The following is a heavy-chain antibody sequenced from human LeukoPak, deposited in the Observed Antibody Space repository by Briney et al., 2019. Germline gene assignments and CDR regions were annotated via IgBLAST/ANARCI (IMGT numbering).Heavy chain of an antibody. CDR2: INPNSGGT. D-gene: IGHD5-18*01. CDR3: AIDTAMVS. CDR1: GYTFTGYY. J-gene: IGHJ4*02. V-gene: IGHV1-2*02. Sequence: ASVKVSCKASGYTFTGYYMHWVRQAPGQGLEWMGWINPNSGGTNYAQKFQGRVTMTRDTSTSTVYMELSSLRSEDTAVYYCAIDTAMVSWGQGTLVTVSS.